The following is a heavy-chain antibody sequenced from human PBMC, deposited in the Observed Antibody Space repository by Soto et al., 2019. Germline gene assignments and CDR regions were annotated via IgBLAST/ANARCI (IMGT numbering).Heavy chain of an antibody. J-gene: IGHJ6*01. Sequence: SETPSLPCTFSAGSISIGRYAWSWIRQHPGKGLEWIGYIYYSGSTYYNPSLKSRVTRSVDTCKSQLSLKLSSVTAADTAVYYCARDRPDGVVPDAYYGMDVWGRGTTFTVSS. D-gene: IGHD2-2*01. CDR1: AGSISIGRYA. CDR3: ARDRPDGVVPDAYYGMDV. V-gene: IGHV4-31*03. CDR2: IYYSGST.